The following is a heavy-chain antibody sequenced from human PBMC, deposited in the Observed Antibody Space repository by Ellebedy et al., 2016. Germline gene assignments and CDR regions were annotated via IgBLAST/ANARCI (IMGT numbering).Heavy chain of an antibody. J-gene: IGHJ4*02. CDR3: ARALNMDYFGSGSYYRGPPDY. Sequence: GESLKISCAASGFTFSSYSMNWVRQAPGKGLEWVSSVSSSSSYIYYTDSVKVRFTISRDNAKNSLYLQMNSLRAEDTAVYYCARALNMDYFGSGSYYRGPPDYWGQGTLVTVSS. CDR2: VSSSSSYI. D-gene: IGHD3-10*01. V-gene: IGHV3-21*01. CDR1: GFTFSSYS.